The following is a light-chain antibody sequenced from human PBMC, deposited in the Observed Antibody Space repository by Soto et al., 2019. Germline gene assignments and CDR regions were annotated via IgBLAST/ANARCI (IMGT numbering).Light chain of an antibody. Sequence: QSVLTQPPSASGTAGQAVTISCSGGDSNIGSNSVYWYQHLPRMAPKLLIYYNNQRPSGVPDRFSGSRSGTSASLAIVGLRSEDEAVYYCAAWDASLSACVFGNGTQLTVL. J-gene: IGLJ1*01. V-gene: IGLV1-47*02. CDR1: DSNIGSNS. CDR3: AAWDASLSACV. CDR2: YNN.